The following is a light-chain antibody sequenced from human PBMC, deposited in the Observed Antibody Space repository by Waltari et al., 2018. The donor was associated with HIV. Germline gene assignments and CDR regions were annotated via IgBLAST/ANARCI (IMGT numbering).Light chain of an antibody. CDR2: DVS. Sequence: SALTQPASMSGSPGQSLTISCTGTSSAVGSYHLVSWYQQHPGKAPKFITYDVSKPPSGVSNRFSGSKSGNTASLTIYGLQAEDEADYYCCSYANSSDVFGGGTKVTVL. CDR3: CSYANSSDV. J-gene: IGLJ2*01. CDR1: SSAVGSYHL. V-gene: IGLV2-23*02.